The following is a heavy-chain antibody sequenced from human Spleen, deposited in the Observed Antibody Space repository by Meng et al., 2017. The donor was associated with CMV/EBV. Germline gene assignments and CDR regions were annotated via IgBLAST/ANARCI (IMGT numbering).Heavy chain of an antibody. J-gene: IGHJ6*02. Sequence: GGSLRLSCAASGFTVSSNYMSWVRQAPGKGLEWVSVIYSGGSTYYAGSVKGRFTISRDNAKNSLYLQMNSLRAEDTAAYYCASLPLLDDFWSGPGYGMDVWGQGTTVTVSS. D-gene: IGHD3-3*01. CDR2: IYSGGST. CDR3: ASLPLLDDFWSGPGYGMDV. CDR1: GFTVSSNY. V-gene: IGHV3-66*01.